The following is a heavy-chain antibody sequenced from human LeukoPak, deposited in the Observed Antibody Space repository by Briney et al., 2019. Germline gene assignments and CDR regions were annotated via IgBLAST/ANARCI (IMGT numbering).Heavy chain of an antibody. D-gene: IGHD1-26*01. Sequence: GGSLRLSCAASGFTVNNNYMNWVRQAPGKGLEWVSFISGSGDTTYYADSVKGRFTISRDNSKNTLYLQMNSLRAEDTAVYYCAKSRGESRGASNYWGQGTLVTVSS. J-gene: IGHJ4*02. V-gene: IGHV3-23*01. CDR1: GFTVNNNY. CDR3: AKSRGESRGASNY. CDR2: ISGSGDTT.